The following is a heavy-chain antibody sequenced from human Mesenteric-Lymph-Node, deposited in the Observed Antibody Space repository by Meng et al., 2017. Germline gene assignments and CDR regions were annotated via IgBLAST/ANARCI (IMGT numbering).Heavy chain of an antibody. D-gene: IGHD6-19*01. CDR3: ARDKIAVAGITGDY. CDR2: INTNTGNP. J-gene: IGHJ4*02. CDR1: GYTFTSYA. Sequence: FGLESKKPGAAGTVSCNASGYTFTSYAMNWVRQAPGQGLEWMGWINTNTGNPTYAQGFTGRFVFSLDTSVSTAYLQISSLKAEDTAVYYCARDKIAVAGITGDYWGQGTLVTVSS. V-gene: IGHV7-4-1*02.